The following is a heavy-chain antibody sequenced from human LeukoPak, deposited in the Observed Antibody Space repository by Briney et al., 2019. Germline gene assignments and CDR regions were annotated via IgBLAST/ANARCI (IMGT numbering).Heavy chain of an antibody. CDR2: ITGDSGAT. CDR3: AKDPNGDYVGAFDS. Sequence: GGSLRLSCAASGLTFSYYATTWVRHAPGKGLEWVSSITGDSGATSYADSVKGRFTVYRDNSINTLYLQMNSLRAGDTAVYYCAKDPNGDYVGAFDSWGQGTLVTVSS. D-gene: IGHD4-17*01. V-gene: IGHV3-23*01. J-gene: IGHJ3*01. CDR1: GLTFSYYA.